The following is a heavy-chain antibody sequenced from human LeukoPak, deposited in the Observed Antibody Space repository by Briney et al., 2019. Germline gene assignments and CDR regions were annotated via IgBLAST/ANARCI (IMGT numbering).Heavy chain of an antibody. CDR3: ARSPILRYFDWSEYFQH. D-gene: IGHD3-9*01. CDR2: ISYDGSNK. V-gene: IGHV3-30*03. J-gene: IGHJ1*01. Sequence: GGSLRLSCAASGFTFSSYGMHWVRQAPGKGLEWVAVISYDGSNKYYADSVKGRFTISRDNSKNTLYLQMNSLRAEDTAVYYCARSPILRYFDWSEYFQHWGQGTLVTVSS. CDR1: GFTFSSYG.